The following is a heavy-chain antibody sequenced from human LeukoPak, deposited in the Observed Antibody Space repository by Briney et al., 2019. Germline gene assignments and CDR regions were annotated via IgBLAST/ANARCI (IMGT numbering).Heavy chain of an antibody. D-gene: IGHD3-10*01. CDR1: GYTLTELS. J-gene: IGHJ4*02. CDR2: FDPEDGET. Sequence: GASVKVSCKVSGYTLTELSMHWVRQAPGKGLEWMGGFDPEDGETIYAQKFQGRVTMTEDTSTDTAYMELSSLRSEDTAVYYCATSGATASHYYLDYWGQGTLVTVSS. CDR3: ATSGATASHYYLDY. V-gene: IGHV1-24*01.